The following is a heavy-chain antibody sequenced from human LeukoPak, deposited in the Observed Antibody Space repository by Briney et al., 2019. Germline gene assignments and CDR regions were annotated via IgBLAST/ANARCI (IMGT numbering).Heavy chain of an antibody. V-gene: IGHV1-69*06. D-gene: IGHD5-12*01. Sequence: SVKVSCKASGGTFSSYAISWVRQAPGQGLEWMGGIIPIFGTANYAQKFQGRVTITADKSTSTAYMELSSPRSEDTAVYYCARPRGYSGYELYFDYWGQGTLVTVSS. CDR3: ARPRGYSGYELYFDY. CDR2: IIPIFGTA. J-gene: IGHJ4*02. CDR1: GGTFSSYA.